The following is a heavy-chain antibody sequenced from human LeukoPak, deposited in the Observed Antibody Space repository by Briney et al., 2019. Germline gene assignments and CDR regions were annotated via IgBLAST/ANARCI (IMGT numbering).Heavy chain of an antibody. CDR3: ARVEVPRDINDWYFDL. V-gene: IGHV4-38-2*02. CDR1: GYSIAYGFF. D-gene: IGHD2-15*01. J-gene: IGHJ2*01. Sequence: SEILSLTCTVSGYSIAYGFFWAWIRQPPGGGLEWIGSLYHSGTTYYNTSLKSRISTSVDTSKNQFSLKLRLVTAADTAVYYCARVEVPRDINDWYFDLWGRGALVTVSS. CDR2: LYHSGTT.